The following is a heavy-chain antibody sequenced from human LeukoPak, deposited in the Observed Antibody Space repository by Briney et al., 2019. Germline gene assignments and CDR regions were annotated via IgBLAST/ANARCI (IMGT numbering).Heavy chain of an antibody. V-gene: IGHV1-2*02. CDR2: INPYSGGV. D-gene: IGHD2-2*02. Sequence: VPVNVSCKPSRYTFTAYDIHSLRQAPGQGGEGMGWINPYSGGVNYAQKFQGGVTMTRETSISTAYMDLSSLRSDDTAVYYCARDYGGFCTSDNCYRTIFDYWGQGTLVTVSS. CDR1: RYTFTAYD. CDR3: ARDYGGFCTSDNCYRTIFDY. J-gene: IGHJ4*02.